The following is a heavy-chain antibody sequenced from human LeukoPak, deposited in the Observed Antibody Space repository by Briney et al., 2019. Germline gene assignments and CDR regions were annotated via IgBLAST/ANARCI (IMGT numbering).Heavy chain of an antibody. V-gene: IGHV3-33*01. CDR2: IWYDGSNK. Sequence: PGGSLRLSCAASGFTLSSYGMHWVRQAPGKGLEWVAVIWYDGSNKYYADSVRGRFTISRDNSKNTLYLQMNSLRAEDTAVYYCARDDSGWLQTYYFDYWGQGTLVTVSS. CDR3: ARDDSGWLQTYYFDY. J-gene: IGHJ4*02. D-gene: IGHD5-24*01. CDR1: GFTLSSYG.